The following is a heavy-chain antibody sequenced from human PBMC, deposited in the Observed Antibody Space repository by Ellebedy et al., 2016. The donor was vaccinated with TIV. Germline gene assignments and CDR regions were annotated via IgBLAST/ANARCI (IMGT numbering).Heavy chain of an antibody. CDR1: GDSISRSSYY. V-gene: IGHV4-39*01. J-gene: IGHJ5*02. D-gene: IGHD3-10*01. Sequence: SETRSLTCTVSGDSISRSSYYWGWIRQPPGKGLEWIGSIYYTGSTDYNPSLKSRVAISADTSKNQFSLRLSSVTAADTAVYYCARWFGELLYVRWFDPWGQGTLVTVSS. CDR2: IYYTGST. CDR3: ARWFGELLYVRWFDP.